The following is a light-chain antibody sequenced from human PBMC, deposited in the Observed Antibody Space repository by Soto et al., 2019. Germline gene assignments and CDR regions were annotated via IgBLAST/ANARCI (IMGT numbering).Light chain of an antibody. CDR3: QQFSNWPRT. Sequence: EIVLAQSPATLSLSPGGRATLSCRASQSVGSYLAWYQQKPGQAPRLLIYDASNRATGIPARFSGSGSGTDFPLTISSLEPEDLAVYYCQQFSNWPRTFGQGTKLEIK. CDR1: QSVGSY. V-gene: IGKV3-11*01. J-gene: IGKJ2*01. CDR2: DAS.